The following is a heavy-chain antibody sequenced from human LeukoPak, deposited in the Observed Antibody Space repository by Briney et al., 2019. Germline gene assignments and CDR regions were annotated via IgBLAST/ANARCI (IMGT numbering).Heavy chain of an antibody. J-gene: IGHJ6*02. D-gene: IGHD2-21*01. Sequence: QPGGSLRLSCAASGFTFSSYAMSWVRQAPGKGLEWVSAISGSGGSTYYADSVKGRFTISRDNSKNTLYLQMNSLRAEDTAVYYCAKDGDCYGLPGPYYYYYGMDVWGQGTTVTVSS. CDR3: AKDGDCYGLPGPYYYYYGMDV. CDR1: GFTFSSYA. V-gene: IGHV3-23*01. CDR2: ISGSGGST.